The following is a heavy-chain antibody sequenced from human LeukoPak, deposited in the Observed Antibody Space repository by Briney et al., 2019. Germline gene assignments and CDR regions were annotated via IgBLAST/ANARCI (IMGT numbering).Heavy chain of an antibody. J-gene: IGHJ1*01. CDR2: SISSSGHT. Sequence: GGSLRLSRAASGFPFNSYILYWLRQAPPKGLSGVSASISSSGHTFYADSVKSRFSISRDNANNSLYLQMNSLRAEDTAVYYCVRDSGSAYGYYFLHWGQGTLVTVSA. D-gene: IGHD1-26*01. CDR1: GFPFNSYI. V-gene: IGHV3-21*01. CDR3: VRDSGSAYGYYFLH.